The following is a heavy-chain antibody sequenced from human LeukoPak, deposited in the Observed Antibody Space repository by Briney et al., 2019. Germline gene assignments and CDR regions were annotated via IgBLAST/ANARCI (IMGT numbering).Heavy chain of an antibody. CDR3: ARDPSTSQYYYYYYYMDV. Sequence: GGSLRLSCAASGFTFSSYGMHWVRQAPGKGLEWVASISSSSSFIYYADSVKGRFTVSRDNAKNSLSLQMNSLRAEDTAVYYCARDPSTSQYYYYYYYMDVWGKGTTVTVSS. D-gene: IGHD2-2*01. J-gene: IGHJ6*03. V-gene: IGHV3-21*01. CDR2: ISSSSSFI. CDR1: GFTFSSYG.